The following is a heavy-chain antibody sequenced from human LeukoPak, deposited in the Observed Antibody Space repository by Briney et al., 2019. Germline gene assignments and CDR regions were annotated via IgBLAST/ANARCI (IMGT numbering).Heavy chain of an antibody. Sequence: ASVKVSCKASGYTFTGYYMHWVRQAPGQGLEWMGWINPNSGGTNYAQKLQGRVTMTTDTSTSTAYMELRSLRSDDTAVYYCARSADSSGYYDYWGQGTLVTVSS. D-gene: IGHD3-22*01. CDR2: INPNSGGT. J-gene: IGHJ4*02. V-gene: IGHV1-2*02. CDR3: ARSADSSGYYDY. CDR1: GYTFTGYY.